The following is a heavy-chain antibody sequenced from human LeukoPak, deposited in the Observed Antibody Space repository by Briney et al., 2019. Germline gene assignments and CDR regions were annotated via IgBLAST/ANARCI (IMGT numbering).Heavy chain of an antibody. CDR3: APRRVAADKGFDY. Sequence: ASVKVSCKASGGTFSSYAISWVRQAPGQGLEWMGRIIPILGIANYAQKFQGRVTITADKSTSTAYMELSSLRSEDTAVYYCAPRRVAADKGFDYWGQGTLVTVSS. CDR2: IIPILGIA. J-gene: IGHJ4*02. D-gene: IGHD6-19*01. V-gene: IGHV1-69*04. CDR1: GGTFSSYA.